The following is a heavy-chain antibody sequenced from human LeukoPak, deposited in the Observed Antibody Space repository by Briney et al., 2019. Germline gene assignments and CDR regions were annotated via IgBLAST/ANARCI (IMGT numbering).Heavy chain of an antibody. J-gene: IGHJ4*02. CDR1: DSPSVYA. CDR2: ISAYNGNT. V-gene: IGHV1-18*01. D-gene: IGHD2-15*01. CDR3: ARDDLDNSGGTCYPDNY. Sequence: AAVRDSCMQPRDSPSVYALCCGSETPGQGLECMGWISAYNGNTNYAQKLHGRVTMTTDTSTSTAYVELRNLRSDDTAFYYCARDDLDNSGGTCYPDNYWGQGTLVAVSS.